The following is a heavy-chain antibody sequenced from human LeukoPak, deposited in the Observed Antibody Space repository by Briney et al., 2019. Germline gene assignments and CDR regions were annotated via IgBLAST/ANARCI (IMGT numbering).Heavy chain of an antibody. Sequence: GASVKVSCKTSGYTFTGYYLHWVRQAPGQGLEWMGWINPNSGGTKYEQKFQGRVTMTTDTSNSAAYMELRRLKSDDTAVYYCARESLRVSNYYHYYMEVWGKGTTVTISS. CDR2: INPNSGGT. CDR1: GYTFTGYY. CDR3: ARESLRVSNYYHYYMEV. V-gene: IGHV1-2*02. D-gene: IGHD5-12*01. J-gene: IGHJ6*03.